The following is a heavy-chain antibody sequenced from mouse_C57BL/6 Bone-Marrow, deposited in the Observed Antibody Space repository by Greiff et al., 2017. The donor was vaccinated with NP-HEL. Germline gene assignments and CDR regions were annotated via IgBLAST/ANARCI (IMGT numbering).Heavy chain of an antibody. J-gene: IGHJ4*01. CDR1: GYTFTSYG. V-gene: IGHV1-81*01. D-gene: IGHD1-1*01. CDR3: ARVGRRALYYYAMDY. CDR2: IYPRSGNT. Sequence: QVQLKESGAELARPGASVKLSCKASGYTFTSYGISWVKQRTGQGLEWIGEIYPRSGNTYYNEKFKGKATLTADKSSSTAYMELRSLTSEDSAVYFCARVGRRALYYYAMDYWGQGTSVTVSS.